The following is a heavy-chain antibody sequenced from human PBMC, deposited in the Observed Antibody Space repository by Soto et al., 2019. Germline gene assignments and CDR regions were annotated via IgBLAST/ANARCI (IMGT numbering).Heavy chain of an antibody. J-gene: IGHJ5*02. CDR1: GGSFSGYY. CDR2: INHSGST. V-gene: IGHV4-34*01. Sequence: SETLSLTCAVYGGSFSGYYWNWIRQPPGKGLEWIGEINHSGSTNYNPSLKSRVTISLDTSKNQFSLKLSSMTAADTAVYYCARHAFGGGSSWYWFDPWGQGTLVTVSS. D-gene: IGHD6-13*01. CDR3: ARHAFGGGSSWYWFDP.